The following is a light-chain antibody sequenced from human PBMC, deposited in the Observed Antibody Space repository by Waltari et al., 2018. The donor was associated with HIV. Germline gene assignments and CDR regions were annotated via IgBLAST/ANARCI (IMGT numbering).Light chain of an antibody. V-gene: IGLV1-44*01. CDR1: TSNIGQNT. Sequence: QSVLTQPPSASGTPGQGVTISCSGSTSNIGQNTVNWYQQFPGTAPKLLIYSNNQRPSGVPDRFSGSKSGTSASLAITGLQSEDDTDYYCCSYAGTYAPYVFGTGTKVTVL. J-gene: IGLJ1*01. CDR3: CSYAGTYAPYV. CDR2: SNN.